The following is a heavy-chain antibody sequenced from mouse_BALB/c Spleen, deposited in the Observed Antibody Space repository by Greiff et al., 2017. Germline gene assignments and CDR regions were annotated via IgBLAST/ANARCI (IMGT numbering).Heavy chain of an antibody. D-gene: IGHD1-1*01. V-gene: IGHV5-9-3*01. J-gene: IGHJ4*01. Sequence: EVNVVESGGGLVKPGGSLKLSCAASGFTFSSYAMSWVRQTPEKRLEWVATISSGGSYTYYPDSVKGRFTISRDNAKNTLYLQMSSLRSEDTAMYYCARHYGSSYDYAMDYWGQGTSVTVSS. CDR2: ISSGGSYT. CDR1: GFTFSSYA. CDR3: ARHYGSSYDYAMDY.